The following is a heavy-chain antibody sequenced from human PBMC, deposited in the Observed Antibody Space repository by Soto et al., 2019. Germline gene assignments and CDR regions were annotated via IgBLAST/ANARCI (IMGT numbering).Heavy chain of an antibody. D-gene: IGHD5-12*01. Sequence: GASVKLSCKASGGTFSSYAISWVRQAPGQGLEWMGGIIPIFGTANYAQKFQGRVTITADESTSTAYMELSSLRSEDTAVYYCARVNRDGYNLPFQHWGQGTLVTVSS. V-gene: IGHV1-69*13. CDR1: GGTFSSYA. CDR3: ARVNRDGYNLPFQH. J-gene: IGHJ1*01. CDR2: IIPIFGTA.